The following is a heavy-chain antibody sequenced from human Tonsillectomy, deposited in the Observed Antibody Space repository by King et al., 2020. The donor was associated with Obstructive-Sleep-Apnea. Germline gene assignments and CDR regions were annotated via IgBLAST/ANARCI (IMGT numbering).Heavy chain of an antibody. J-gene: IGHJ4*02. CDR1: GGSINSYY. CDR2: ISYSVST. D-gene: IGHD5-24*01. V-gene: IGHV4-59*01. CDR3: ARDRVGRDGYNRFDY. Sequence: QLQLQESGPGLVKPSETLSLTCTVSGGSINSYYWSWIRQTPGKGLEWIGYISYSVSTTYNPSLKSRVSISVDTSKNQFSLTLSSVSAADTAVYYCARDRVGRDGYNRFDYWGQGNLVTVSS.